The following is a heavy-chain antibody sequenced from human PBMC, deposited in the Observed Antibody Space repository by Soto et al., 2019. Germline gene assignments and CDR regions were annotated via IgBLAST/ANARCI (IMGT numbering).Heavy chain of an antibody. J-gene: IGHJ2*01. CDR2: IFYSGST. CDR1: GGSIMTGGHY. Sequence: QVQLQESGPGLVKPSQTLSLTCSVSGGSIMTGGHYWSWVRQHPGKGLEWIGYIFYSGSTYYNPSLKSRTSISVDTSKNQFSLRLRSVTAADTAVYYCARARSAVPPYWYFDLWCRGSLVTVSS. CDR3: ARARSAVPPYWYFDL. V-gene: IGHV4-31*03.